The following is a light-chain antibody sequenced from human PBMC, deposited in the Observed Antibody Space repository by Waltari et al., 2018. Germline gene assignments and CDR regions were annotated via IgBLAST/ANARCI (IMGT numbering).Light chain of an antibody. CDR2: DVI. J-gene: IGLJ2*01. CDR1: SSDVGDYNY. CDR3: CSYAGSSTPVV. Sequence: QSALTQPASVSGSPGQSITISCTGTSSDVGDYNYVSWYQQHPGKAPKIILYDVIKRPPGVSNRFSGSKSGNTASLTISGLQAEDEADYFCCSYAGSSTPVVSGGGTKLTVL. V-gene: IGLV2-23*02.